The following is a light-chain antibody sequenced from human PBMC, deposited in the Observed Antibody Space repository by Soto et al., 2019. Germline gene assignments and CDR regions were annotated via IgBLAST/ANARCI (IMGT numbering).Light chain of an antibody. V-gene: IGLV2-23*02. CDR1: SRDIGTSNL. CDR2: EVT. J-gene: IGLJ1*01. Sequence: QSVLTQPASVSGSPGQSIAISCTGSSRDIGTSNLVSWYQQYPGKAHKLIIYEVTKRPSGISYRFSGSKSGNTASLTISGLQPEDEATYYCYSFTGISTSLFVFGTGTKVTVL. CDR3: YSFTGISTSLFV.